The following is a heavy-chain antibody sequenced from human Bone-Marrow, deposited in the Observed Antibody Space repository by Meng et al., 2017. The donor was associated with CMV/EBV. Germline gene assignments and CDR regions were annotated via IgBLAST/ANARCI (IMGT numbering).Heavy chain of an antibody. V-gene: IGHV1-2*02. Sequence: CKASGYTFTGYYMHWVRQAPGQGLEWMGWINPNSGGTNYAQKFQGRVTMTRDTSISTAYMELSRLRSDDTAVYYCARSTVGLEPFDYWGQGTLVTVSS. CDR3: ARSTVGLEPFDY. D-gene: IGHD1-1*01. CDR2: INPNSGGT. J-gene: IGHJ4*02. CDR1: GYTFTGYY.